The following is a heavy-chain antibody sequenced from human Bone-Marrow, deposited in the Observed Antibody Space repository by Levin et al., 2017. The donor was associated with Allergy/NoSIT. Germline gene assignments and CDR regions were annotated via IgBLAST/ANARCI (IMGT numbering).Heavy chain of an antibody. CDR1: GFIFSDYY. CDR2: IFNSSYT. D-gene: IGHD2-21*02. CDR3: TRGLIDQ. Sequence: GGSLRLSCAASGFIFSDYYISWLRQAPGKGLEWVSYIFNSSYTNYAESVRGRFTISRDNAKNSVYLDMNSLRVEDTAIYYCTRGLIDQWGQGTLVTVSS. V-gene: IGHV3-11*06. J-gene: IGHJ5*02.